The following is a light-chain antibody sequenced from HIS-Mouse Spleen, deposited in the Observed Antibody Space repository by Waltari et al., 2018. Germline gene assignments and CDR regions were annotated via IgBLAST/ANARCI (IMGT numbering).Light chain of an antibody. J-gene: IGKJ1*01. CDR2: DAS. Sequence: DIHITQSPSSLSSSLRDRVHITFQASQDISNYLNLDQQKPGKAPKLLIYDASNLETGVPARFSGSGSGTDFTLTISSLEPEDFAVYYCQQRSNWPRTFGQGTKVEIK. CDR1: QDISNY. CDR3: QQRSNWPRT. V-gene: IGKV1-33*01.